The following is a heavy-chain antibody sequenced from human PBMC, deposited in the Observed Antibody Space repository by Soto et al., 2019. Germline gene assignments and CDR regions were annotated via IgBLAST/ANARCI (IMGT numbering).Heavy chain of an antibody. CDR2: ISAYNGNT. CDR1: GYTFTSYG. Sequence: QVQLVQSGAEVKKPGASVKVSCKASGYTFTSYGISWVRQAPGQGLEWMGWISAYNGNTNYAQKLQGRVTMTTDTSTSTAYMELRSLRSDDTAVYYCARDCSGGSCYSPYYYYGMDVWGQGTTVTVSS. V-gene: IGHV1-18*01. D-gene: IGHD2-15*01. CDR3: ARDCSGGSCYSPYYYYGMDV. J-gene: IGHJ6*02.